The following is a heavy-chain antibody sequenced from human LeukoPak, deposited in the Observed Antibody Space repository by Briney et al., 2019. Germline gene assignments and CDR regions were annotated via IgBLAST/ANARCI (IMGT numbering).Heavy chain of an antibody. CDR3: ARDGGYSYGFYY. V-gene: IGHV4-30-2*01. J-gene: IGHJ4*02. Sequence: SETLSLTCAVSGGSISSGGYSWSWIRQPPGQGLEWIGYIYHSGSTYYNPSLKSRVTISVDRSKNQFSLKLSSVTAADTAVYYCARDGGYSYGFYYWGQGTLVTVSS. D-gene: IGHD5-18*01. CDR2: IYHSGST. CDR1: GGSISSGGYS.